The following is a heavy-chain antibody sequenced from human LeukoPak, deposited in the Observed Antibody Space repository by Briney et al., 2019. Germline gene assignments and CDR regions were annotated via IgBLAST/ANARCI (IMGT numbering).Heavy chain of an antibody. CDR1: GLIVSGSY. CDR3: ARAGNSYNVNGFDI. J-gene: IGHJ3*02. D-gene: IGHD3-10*01. CDR2: IYVGHII. Sequence: GGSLRLSCAASGLIVSGSYMSWVRQAPGKGLEWVSLIYVGHIIHYADSVKGRFTISRDNSKNTLYLQMNSLRAEDTAVYYCARAGNSYNVNGFDIWGQGTMVTVSS. V-gene: IGHV3-53*01.